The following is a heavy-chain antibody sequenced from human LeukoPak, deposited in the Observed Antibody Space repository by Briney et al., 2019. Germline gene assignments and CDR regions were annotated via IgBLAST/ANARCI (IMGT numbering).Heavy chain of an antibody. CDR2: ISYDGSNK. Sequence: PGGSLRLSCAASGFTFSSYAMHWVRQAPGKGLEWVAVISYDGSNKYYADSVKGRFTIFRDNSKNTLYLQMNSLRAEDTAVYYCARELHLRPDAFDIWGQGTMVTVSS. D-gene: IGHD3-3*02. V-gene: IGHV3-30-3*01. CDR3: ARELHLRPDAFDI. CDR1: GFTFSSYA. J-gene: IGHJ3*02.